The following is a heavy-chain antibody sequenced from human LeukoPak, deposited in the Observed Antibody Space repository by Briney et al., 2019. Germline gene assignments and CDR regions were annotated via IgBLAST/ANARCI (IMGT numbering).Heavy chain of an antibody. Sequence: GGSLRLSCSASGFTFSAYFMHWVRQAPGKGLEYVSSTSSNEYDTYYADSVKGRFTISRDNSKNTLFLQMSSLRAEDTAVYYCVKDLNGTWSFDYWGQGTLVTVSS. V-gene: IGHV3-64D*06. CDR3: VKDLNGTWSFDY. D-gene: IGHD2-8*01. J-gene: IGHJ4*02. CDR1: GFTFSAYF. CDR2: TSSNEYDT.